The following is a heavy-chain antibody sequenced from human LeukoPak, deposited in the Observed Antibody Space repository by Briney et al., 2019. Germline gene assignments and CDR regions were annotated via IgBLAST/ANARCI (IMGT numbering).Heavy chain of an antibody. J-gene: IGHJ5*02. CDR1: GGTSSSYA. CDR2: IIPIFGTA. CDR3: ARVGYCSGGSCYSPWFDP. D-gene: IGHD2-15*01. V-gene: IGHV1-69*13. Sequence: GASVKVSCKASGGTSSSYAISWVRQAPGQGLEWMGGIIPIFGTANYAQKFQGRVTITADESTSTAYMELSSLRSEDTAVYYCARVGYCSGGSCYSPWFDPWGQGTLVTVSS.